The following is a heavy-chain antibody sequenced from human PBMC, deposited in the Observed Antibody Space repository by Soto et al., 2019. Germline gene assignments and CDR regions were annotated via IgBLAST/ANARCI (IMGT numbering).Heavy chain of an antibody. J-gene: IGHJ3*02. CDR3: AKVPCSGGSCYSGIAFYI. CDR2: ISGSGGST. Sequence: EVQLLESGGGLVQPGGSLRLSCAASGFTFSSYAMRWVRQAPGKGLEWVSAISGSGGSTYYAESVKGRFTISRDNSKNTLYLQMNSLRAEDTAVYYCAKVPCSGGSCYSGIAFYIWGQGTMVTVSS. CDR1: GFTFSSYA. D-gene: IGHD2-15*01. V-gene: IGHV3-23*01.